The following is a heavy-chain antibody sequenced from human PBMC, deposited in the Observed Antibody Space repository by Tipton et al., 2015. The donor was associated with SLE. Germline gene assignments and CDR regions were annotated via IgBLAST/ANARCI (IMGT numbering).Heavy chain of an antibody. Sequence: TLSLTCAVYGGSFSGYYWSWIRQSPGKGLEWIGEINHSGSTNYNPSLKSRVTISVDTSKNQFSLKLSSVTAADTAVYYCARVYLQWLLGPRGYFDYWGQGTLVTVSS. CDR2: INHSGST. J-gene: IGHJ4*02. CDR3: ARVYLQWLLGPRGYFDY. CDR1: GGSFSGYY. D-gene: IGHD6-19*01. V-gene: IGHV4-34*01.